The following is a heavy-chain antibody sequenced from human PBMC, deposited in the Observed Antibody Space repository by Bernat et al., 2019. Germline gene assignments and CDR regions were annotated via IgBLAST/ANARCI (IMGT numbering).Heavy chain of an antibody. CDR1: GFTFGDYA. CDR2: IRSKAYGGTT. Sequence: EVQLVESGGGLVQPGRSLRLSCTASGFTFGDYAMSWFRQAPGKGLEWVGFIRSKAYGGTTEYAASVKGRFTISRDDSKSIAYLQMNSLKTEDTAVYYCTGQQLLYYYYYGMDVWGQGTTVTVSS. D-gene: IGHD6-13*01. CDR3: TGQQLLYYYYYGMDV. V-gene: IGHV3-49*03. J-gene: IGHJ6*02.